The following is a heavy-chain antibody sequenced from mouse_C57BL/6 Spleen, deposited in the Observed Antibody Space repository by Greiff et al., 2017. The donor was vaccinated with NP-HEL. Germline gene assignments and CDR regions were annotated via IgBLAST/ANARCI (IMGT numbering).Heavy chain of an antibody. CDR2: IYPGDGDT. CDR1: GYAFSSYW. Sequence: VQLQQSGAELVKPGASVKISCKASGYAFSSYWMNWVKQRPGKGLEWIGQIYPGDGDTNYNGKFKGKATLTADKSSSTAYMQLSSLTSEDSAVYFCARLGTTSAMDYWGQGTSVTVSS. J-gene: IGHJ4*01. CDR3: ARLGTTSAMDY. V-gene: IGHV1-80*01. D-gene: IGHD2-3*01.